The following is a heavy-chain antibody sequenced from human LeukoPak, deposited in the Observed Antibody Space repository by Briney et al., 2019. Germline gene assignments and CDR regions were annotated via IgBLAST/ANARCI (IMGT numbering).Heavy chain of an antibody. J-gene: IGHJ3*02. CDR3: AKDRCSSSTCREAFEI. CDR1: GFTFSRYG. Sequence: GGSLRLSCAVSGFTFSRYGMHWIRQAPGKGMDWVAFIWYDGKNDQEYAESVKGRFTSSRDNSKNTLYLQMNSLRTEDTAMYYCAKDRCSSSTCREAFEIWGQGTLVTVSS. V-gene: IGHV3-30*02. D-gene: IGHD2-2*01. CDR2: IWYDGKNDQ.